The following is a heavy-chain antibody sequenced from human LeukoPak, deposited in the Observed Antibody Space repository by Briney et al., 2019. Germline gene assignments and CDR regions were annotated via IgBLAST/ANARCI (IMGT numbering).Heavy chain of an antibody. V-gene: IGHV4-39*01. D-gene: IGHD4-17*01. CDR1: GGCSSSSSYY. CDR3: ATQPPYSDRPPDYYYYYMDV. J-gene: IGHJ6*03. CDR2: IYYSGST. Sequence: SETLSLTCTGSGGCSSSSSYYWGWIRQPPGKGLEWIGSIYYSGSTYYNPSLKSRVTISVDTSKNQFSLKLSSVAAADTAVYYCATQPPYSDRPPDYYYYYMDVWGKGTTVTVSS.